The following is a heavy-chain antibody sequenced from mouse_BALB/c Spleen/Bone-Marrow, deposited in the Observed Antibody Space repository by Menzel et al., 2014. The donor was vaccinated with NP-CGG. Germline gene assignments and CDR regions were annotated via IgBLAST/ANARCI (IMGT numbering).Heavy chain of an antibody. D-gene: IGHD2-4*01. Sequence: VQLQQSGAELVKPGASVKLSCTASGFNIKDTDMHWVKQRPEQGMEWIGRIDPANDNTKYDPKFQGKATITADTSSNTVYLQLSSLTSEDTAVYYCAITPSAMDYWGQGTSVTASS. CDR2: IDPANDNT. V-gene: IGHV14-3*02. CDR3: AITPSAMDY. J-gene: IGHJ4*01. CDR1: GFNIKDTD.